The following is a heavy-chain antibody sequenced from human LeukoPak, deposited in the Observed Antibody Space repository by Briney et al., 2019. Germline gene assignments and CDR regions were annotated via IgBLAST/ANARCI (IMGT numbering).Heavy chain of an antibody. Sequence: GASVKVSCKSSAYTFTSYGISWVRQAPGQGLEWMGWISAYNGNTNYAQKLQGRVTMTTDTSTSTAYMELRSLRSDDTAVYYCARDMITFGGVILDYWGQGTLVTVSS. J-gene: IGHJ4*02. D-gene: IGHD3-16*01. V-gene: IGHV1-18*01. CDR1: AYTFTSYG. CDR3: ARDMITFGGVILDY. CDR2: ISAYNGNT.